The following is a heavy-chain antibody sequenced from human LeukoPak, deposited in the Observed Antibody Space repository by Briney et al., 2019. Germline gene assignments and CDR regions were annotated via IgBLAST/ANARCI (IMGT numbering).Heavy chain of an antibody. CDR2: ISYDGSNK. CDR1: GFTFSSYG. V-gene: IGHV3-30*18. D-gene: IGHD3-9*01. CDR3: AKDSLRYFDWLLYSYYYYGMDV. J-gene: IGHJ6*02. Sequence: GRSLRLSCADSGFTFSSYGMHWVRQAPGKGLEWVSVISYDGSNKYYADSVKGRFTISRDNSKNTLYLQMNSLRAEDTAVYYCAKDSLRYFDWLLYSYYYYGMDVWGQGTTVTVSS.